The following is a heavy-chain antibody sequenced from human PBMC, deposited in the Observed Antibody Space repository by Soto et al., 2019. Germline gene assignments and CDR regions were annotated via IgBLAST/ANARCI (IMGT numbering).Heavy chain of an antibody. CDR1: GFTFNSYS. Sequence: GGSLRLSCAASGFTFNSYSMNRVRQAPGKGLEWISYISSSSDTIYYADSVKGRFTISRDNAKNSLYLQMNSLRAEDTAVYYCARAATFGELRWYFFDYWGQGT. CDR3: ARAATFGELRWYFFDY. V-gene: IGHV3-48*01. J-gene: IGHJ4*02. CDR2: ISSSSDTI. D-gene: IGHD3-10*01.